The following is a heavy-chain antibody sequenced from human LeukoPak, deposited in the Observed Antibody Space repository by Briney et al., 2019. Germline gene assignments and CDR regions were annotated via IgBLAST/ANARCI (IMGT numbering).Heavy chain of an antibody. CDR2: IKQDGSEK. CDR3: ARDLGYCSSTSCYTGYFDY. D-gene: IGHD2-2*02. V-gene: IGHV3-7*01. J-gene: IGHJ4*02. CDR1: GFTFSSYW. Sequence: GGSLRLSCAAPGFTFSSYWMSWVRQAPGKGLEWVANIKQDGSEKYYVDSVKGRFTISRDNAKNSLYLQMNSLRAEDTAVYYCARDLGYCSSTSCYTGYFDYWGQGTLVTVSS.